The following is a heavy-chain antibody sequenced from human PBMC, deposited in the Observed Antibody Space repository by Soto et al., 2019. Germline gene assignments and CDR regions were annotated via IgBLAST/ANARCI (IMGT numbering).Heavy chain of an antibody. CDR1: GFTFSSYA. CDR3: AKGYSSSWYMYPDWFDP. Sequence: TGGSLRLSCAASGFTFSSYAMSWVRQAPGKGLEWVSAISGSGGSTYYADSVKGRFTISRDNSKNTLYLQMNSLRAEDTAVYYCAKGYSSSWYMYPDWFDPWGQGTLVTVYS. V-gene: IGHV3-23*01. CDR2: ISGSGGST. D-gene: IGHD6-13*01. J-gene: IGHJ5*02.